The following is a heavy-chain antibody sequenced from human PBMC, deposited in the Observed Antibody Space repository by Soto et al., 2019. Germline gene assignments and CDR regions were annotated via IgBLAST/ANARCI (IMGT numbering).Heavy chain of an antibody. V-gene: IGHV3-23*01. D-gene: IGHD3-22*01. CDR2: ISGSGGST. CDR3: AKRYYYDSSGSGDYFDY. J-gene: IGHJ4*02. CDR1: GFTFSSYA. Sequence: PGWSLRLSCAASGFTFSSYAMSWVRQAPGKGLEWVSAISGSGGSTYYADSVKGRFTISRDNSKNTLYLQMNSLRAEDTAVYYCAKRYYYDSSGSGDYFDYWGQGTLVTVSS.